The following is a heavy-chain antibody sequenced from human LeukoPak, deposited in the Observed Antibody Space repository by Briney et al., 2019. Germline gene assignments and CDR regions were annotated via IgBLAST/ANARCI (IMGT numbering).Heavy chain of an antibody. Sequence: SVKVSCKASRGTFSSYAISWVRQAPGQGLEWMGGIIPIFGTANYAQKFQGRVTITADESTSTAYMELSSLRSEDTAVYYCARVGIAVAGTHLNYYYYGMDVWGQGTTVTVSS. CDR2: IIPIFGTA. D-gene: IGHD6-19*01. CDR1: RGTFSSYA. J-gene: IGHJ6*02. CDR3: ARVGIAVAGTHLNYYYYGMDV. V-gene: IGHV1-69*13.